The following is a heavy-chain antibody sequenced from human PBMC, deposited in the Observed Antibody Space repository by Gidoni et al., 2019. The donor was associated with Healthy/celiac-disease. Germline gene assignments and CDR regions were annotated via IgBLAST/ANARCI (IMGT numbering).Heavy chain of an antibody. Sequence: QVQLVQSGAEVKKPGSSVKVSCKASGGTFSSYTISWVRQAPGQGLEWMGRIIPILGIANYAQKFQGRVTITADKSTSTAYMELSSLRSEDTAVYYCARDNHGSGSYQNALARPTSLDYWGQGTLVTVSS. CDR1: GGTFSSYT. CDR2: IIPILGIA. D-gene: IGHD3-10*01. CDR3: ARDNHGSGSYQNALARPTSLDY. J-gene: IGHJ4*02. V-gene: IGHV1-69*08.